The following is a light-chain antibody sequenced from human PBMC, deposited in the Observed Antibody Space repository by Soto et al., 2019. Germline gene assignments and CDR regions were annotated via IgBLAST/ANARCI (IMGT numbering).Light chain of an antibody. Sequence: DIQMTQSPPSLSASVGDRVTITCRASQTISNYLNWYQQKSGQAPKLLIYTAASLQSGVPSRFSGSGSGTDFTLTITTLQPEDFATYYCQQSYSAPTTFGGGTKVYIK. V-gene: IGKV1-39*01. CDR3: QQSYSAPTT. CDR2: TAA. J-gene: IGKJ4*01. CDR1: QTISNY.